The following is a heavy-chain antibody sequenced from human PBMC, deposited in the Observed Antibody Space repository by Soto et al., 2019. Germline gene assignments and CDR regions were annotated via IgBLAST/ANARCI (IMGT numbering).Heavy chain of an antibody. CDR1: GGTFSNYT. CDR3: ARSSPYIVVRKPTGNQDYYGMDV. CDR2: IIPVFGTT. D-gene: IGHD2-2*01. V-gene: IGHV1-69*01. J-gene: IGHJ6*02. Sequence: QVQLVQSGAEVKKPGSSVKVFCKASGGTFSNYTISWVRQAPGQGLEWMGGIIPVFGTTDNEQKFRGRVTITADGSTSTAYMKLSSLRSADTAVYYCARSSPYIVVRKPTGNQDYYGMDVWGQGTTVTVSS.